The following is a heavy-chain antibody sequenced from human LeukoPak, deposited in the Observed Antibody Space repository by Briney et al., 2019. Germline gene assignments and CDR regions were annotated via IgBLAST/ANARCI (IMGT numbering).Heavy chain of an antibody. D-gene: IGHD6-19*01. V-gene: IGHV1-69*05. CDR2: IIPIFGTA. CDR3: ARQWIVQAFDI. Sequence: GSSVKVSCKASRGTLSSYAISWVRQAPGQGLEWMGGIIPIFGTAKYAQKFQGRVTITTDESTSTAYMELSSLRSEDTAVYYCARQWIVQAFDIWGQGTMVTVSS. J-gene: IGHJ3*02. CDR1: RGTLSSYA.